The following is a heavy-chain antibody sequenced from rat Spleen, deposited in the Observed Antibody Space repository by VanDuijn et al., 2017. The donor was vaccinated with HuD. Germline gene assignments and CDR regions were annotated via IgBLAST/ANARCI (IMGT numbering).Heavy chain of an antibody. CDR3: ASPTNPFTY. J-gene: IGHJ3*01. D-gene: IGHD1-10*01. CDR2: INPGSGST. V-gene: IGHV1-43*01. CDR1: GYTFTSYY. Sequence: QVQLQQSGVELAKPGSSVKISCKASGYTFTSYYINWIKQTTGQGLEYIGFINPGSGSTNFNEKFGGKATLTVDKSSSTAFMQLSSLTPDDSAVYYCASPTNPFTYWGQGTLVTVSS.